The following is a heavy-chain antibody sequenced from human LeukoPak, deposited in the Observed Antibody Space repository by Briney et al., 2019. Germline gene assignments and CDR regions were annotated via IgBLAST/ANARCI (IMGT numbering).Heavy chain of an antibody. CDR3: ARVVIEAGGRVVEVFDI. CDR1: GGTISSSRHY. CDR2: VHYTGTT. V-gene: IGHV4-39*07. J-gene: IGHJ3*02. D-gene: IGHD6-13*01. Sequence: SETLSLTCTVSGGTISSSRHYWGWIRQPPGKGLEWIGNVHYTGTTDYNLSLKSRVTMSVDTSKNQFSLNLNSVTAADTAVYYCARVVIEAGGRVVEVFDIWGQGTMVTVSS.